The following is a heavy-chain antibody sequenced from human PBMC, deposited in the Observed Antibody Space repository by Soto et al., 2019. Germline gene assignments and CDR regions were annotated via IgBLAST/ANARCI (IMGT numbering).Heavy chain of an antibody. CDR1: GYSFTSYW. Sequence: GASLKISCKGSGYSFTSYWISWVRQMPGKGLEWMGRIDPSDSYTNYSQSFQCHVTISADKSISTAYLQWSSLKASDTAMYYCASFRYGMDVWGQGTTVTVSS. CDR3: ASFRYGMDV. CDR2: IDPSDSYT. J-gene: IGHJ6*02. V-gene: IGHV5-10-1*01.